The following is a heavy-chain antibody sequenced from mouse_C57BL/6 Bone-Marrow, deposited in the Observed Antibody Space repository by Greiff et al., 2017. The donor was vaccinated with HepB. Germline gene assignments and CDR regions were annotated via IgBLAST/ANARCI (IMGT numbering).Heavy chain of an antibody. CDR3: ASSGSTLDY. D-gene: IGHD1-1*01. J-gene: IGHJ2*01. CDR1: GYTFTSYW. Sequence: VQLQQPGAELAKPGASVKVSCKASGYTFTSYWMHWVKQRPGQGLEWIGNINPTDGYTKYNQKFKDKATLTADKSSSTAYMQLSSLTYEDSAVYFCASSGSTLDYWGQGTTLTVSS. V-gene: IGHV1-7*01. CDR2: INPTDGYT.